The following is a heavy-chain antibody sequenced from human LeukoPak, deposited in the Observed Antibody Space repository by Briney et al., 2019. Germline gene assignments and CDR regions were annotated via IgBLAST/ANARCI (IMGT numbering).Heavy chain of an antibody. CDR2: IHPNSGGT. Sequence: GASVKVSCKASGYSFTVYYMYWVRQAPGQGLEWMGWIHPNSGGTDYAQKFQGRVTVTWDTSISTAYMELSSLRSDDTAVYYCARDGNAVLVELDLWGQGTLVTVSS. CDR3: ARDGNAVLVELDL. J-gene: IGHJ5*02. D-gene: IGHD1-1*01. V-gene: IGHV1-2*02. CDR1: GYSFTVYY.